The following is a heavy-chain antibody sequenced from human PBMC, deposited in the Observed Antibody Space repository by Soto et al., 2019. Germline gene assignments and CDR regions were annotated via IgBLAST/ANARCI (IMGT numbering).Heavy chain of an antibody. CDR1: GYTFTSYG. CDR3: ARGYCTNGVVYPENYYYYYGMDV. J-gene: IGHJ6*02. Sequence: ASVKVSCKASGYTFTSYGISWVRQAPGQGLEWMGWISAYNGNTNYAQKLQGRVTMTTDTSTSTAYMELRSLRSDDTAVYYCARGYCTNGVVYPENYYYYYGMDVWGQGTTVTVSS. D-gene: IGHD2-8*01. V-gene: IGHV1-18*01. CDR2: ISAYNGNT.